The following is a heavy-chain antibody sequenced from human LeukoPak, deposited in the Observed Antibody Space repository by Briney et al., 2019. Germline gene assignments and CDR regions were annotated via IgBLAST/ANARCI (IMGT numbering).Heavy chain of an antibody. J-gene: IGHJ4*02. D-gene: IGHD1-26*01. CDR1: GDSVSSNSVA. Sequence: SQTLSLTCAISGDSVSSNSVAWNWIGQSPSRGLEWLGRTYYRSKWNNDYALSVKSRITINPDTTKNQFSLQLNSVTPEDTAMYYCARSGFIVRTTTFDHWGQGTLVTVSS. V-gene: IGHV6-1*01. CDR2: TYYRSKWNN. CDR3: ARSGFIVRTTTFDH.